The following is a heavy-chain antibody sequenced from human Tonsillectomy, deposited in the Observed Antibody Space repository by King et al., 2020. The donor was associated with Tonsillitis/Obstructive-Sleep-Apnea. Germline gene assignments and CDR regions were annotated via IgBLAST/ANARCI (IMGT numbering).Heavy chain of an antibody. CDR3: AGGAANCSGGSCYSPGFDY. J-gene: IGHJ4*02. V-gene: IGHV4-59*01. CDR2: IYYTGST. D-gene: IGHD2-15*01. Sequence: VQLQESGPGLVKPSETLSLTCTVSGGSINSYYWTWIRQPPGKGLEWMGYIYYTGSTNYNPSRKSRVTISMDKSKNQFSLKLSSVNAADKAVYYCAGGAANCSGGSCYSPGFDYWGQGTLVTVSS. CDR1: GGSINSYY.